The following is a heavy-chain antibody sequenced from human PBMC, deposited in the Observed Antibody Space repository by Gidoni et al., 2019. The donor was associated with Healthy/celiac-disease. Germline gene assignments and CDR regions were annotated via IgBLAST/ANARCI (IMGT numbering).Heavy chain of an antibody. CDR3: ARSGSLSFDY. V-gene: IGHV3-48*02. CDR1: EFTFSSYS. Sequence: EVQLAESGGGSVQPGGPRSLSGAPTEFTFSSYSMNWVLQAPGKGLAWVSYISSSSSTIYYADSVKGRFTISRDNAKNSLYLQMNSLRDEDTAVYYCARSGSLSFDYWGQGTLVTVSS. D-gene: IGHD1-26*01. CDR2: ISSSSSTI. J-gene: IGHJ4*02.